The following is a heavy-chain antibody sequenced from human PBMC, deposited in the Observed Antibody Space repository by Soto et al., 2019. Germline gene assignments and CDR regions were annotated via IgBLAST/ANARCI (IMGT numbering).Heavy chain of an antibody. CDR2: IWYDGSNK. CDR1: GFSFSSYG. J-gene: IGHJ6*02. Sequence: PGGSLRLSCAASGFSFSSYGMHWVRKAPGKGLEWVAVIWYDGSNKYYADSVKGRFTISRDNSKSTLYLQMNRLRAEDTAVYYCARDQGGRRLPYYFNGMDGWDRGTTGTVAS. V-gene: IGHV3-33*01. CDR3: ARDQGGRRLPYYFNGMDG. D-gene: IGHD1-1*01.